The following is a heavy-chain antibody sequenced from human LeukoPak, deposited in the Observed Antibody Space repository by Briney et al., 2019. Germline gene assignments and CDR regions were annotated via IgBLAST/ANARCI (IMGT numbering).Heavy chain of an antibody. CDR2: IYYSGST. V-gene: IGHV4-31*03. J-gene: IGHJ4*02. CDR3: ASGVLLWFGEQNYFDY. D-gene: IGHD3-10*01. CDR1: GGSISSGGYY. Sequence: TSQTLSLTCTVSGGSISSGGYYWSWIRQHPGKGLEWIGYIYYSGSTYYNPSLKSRVTISVDTSKNQFSLKLSSVTAADTAVYYCASGVLLWFGEQNYFDYWGQGTLVTVSS.